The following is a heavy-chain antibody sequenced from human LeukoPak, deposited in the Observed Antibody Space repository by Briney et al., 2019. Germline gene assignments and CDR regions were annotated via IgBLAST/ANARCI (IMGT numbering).Heavy chain of an antibody. J-gene: IGHJ6*03. D-gene: IGHD5-18*01. CDR1: GFIFSSYT. V-gene: IGHV3-7*01. Sequence: GGSLRLSCTASGFIFSSYTLNWVRQAPGKGLEWVANIKQDGSEKYYVDSVKGRFTISRDNAKNSLYLQMNSLRAEDTAVYYCARGARRRGYSYGIHYYYYMDVWGKGTTVTVSS. CDR2: IKQDGSEK. CDR3: ARGARRRGYSYGIHYYYYMDV.